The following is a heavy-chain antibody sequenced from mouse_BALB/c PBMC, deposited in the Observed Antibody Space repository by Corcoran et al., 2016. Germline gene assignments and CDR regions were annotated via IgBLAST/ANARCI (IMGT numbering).Heavy chain of an antibody. J-gene: IGHJ4*01. CDR2: INTYTGEP. V-gene: IGHV9-1*02. CDR3: AREPYAMDY. Sequence: QIQLVQSGPELKKPGETVKISCKASGYTFTNYGMNWVKQAPGKGLKWMGWINTYTGEPPYADDFKGRFAFSLETSASTAYLQINNLKNEDMATYFCAREPYAMDYWGQGTSVTVSS. CDR1: GYTFTNYG.